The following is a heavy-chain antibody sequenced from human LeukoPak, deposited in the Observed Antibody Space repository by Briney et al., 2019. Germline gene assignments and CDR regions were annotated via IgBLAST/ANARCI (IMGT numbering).Heavy chain of an antibody. CDR2: ISNGGSTM. J-gene: IGHJ3*02. V-gene: IGHV3-48*01. CDR3: ARGLKWHYGAFDI. CDR1: GFNLGDYD. Sequence: PGGSLRLSCAASGFNLGDYDMNWVRQAPGKGLGWVSYISNGGSTMYYADSVKGRFAISRDNARNSLYLQMNSLRAEDTAVYYCARGLKWHYGAFDIWGQGTMVTVSS. D-gene: IGHD1-7*01.